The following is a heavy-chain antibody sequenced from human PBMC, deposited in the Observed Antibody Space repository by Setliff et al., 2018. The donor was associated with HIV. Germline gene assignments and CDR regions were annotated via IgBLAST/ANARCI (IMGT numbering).Heavy chain of an antibody. CDR1: GYTFTSHS. J-gene: IGHJ5*02. V-gene: IGHV1-3*04. D-gene: IGHD5-12*01. CDR2: VYTNNGDT. CDR3: ARGVYSGYEP. Sequence: ASVKVSCKASGYTFTSHSIHWMRQAPGQRLEWMGWVYTNNGDTKYSQNFQGRVTITGDTSASTAYMELSSLRSEDTAVYYCARGVYSGYEPWGQGTLVTVSS.